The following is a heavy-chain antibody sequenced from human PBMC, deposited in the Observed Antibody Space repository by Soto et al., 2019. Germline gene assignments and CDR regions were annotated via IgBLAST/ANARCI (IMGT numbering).Heavy chain of an antibody. CDR1: GFTVSNTY. Sequence: QPGGSLRLSCEVSGFTVSNTYMSWIRQAPGKGLEWGSIIYGGGSTYYTDSAKGRFTISKDNSKNTLSLQMKTLRAEDTALYYCAKGFNWNRVDSWGQGTPVTVSS. CDR2: IYGGGST. J-gene: IGHJ4*02. D-gene: IGHD1-1*01. CDR3: AKGFNWNRVDS. V-gene: IGHV3-53*01.